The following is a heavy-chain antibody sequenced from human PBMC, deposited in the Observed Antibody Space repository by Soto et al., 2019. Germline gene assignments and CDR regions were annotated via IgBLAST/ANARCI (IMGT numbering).Heavy chain of an antibody. J-gene: IGHJ4*02. V-gene: IGHV3-23*01. CDR3: ATPYSSSWFSTFVY. CDR1: GFTFGSYA. Sequence: PGGSLRLSCAASGFTFGSYAMSWVRQAPGKGLEWVSSIGAGYGTYYADSVKGRFTISRDNSKNTLYLQMNSLRAEDTAIYYCATPYSSSWFSTFVYWGQGSLVTVSS. D-gene: IGHD6-13*01. CDR2: IGAGYGT.